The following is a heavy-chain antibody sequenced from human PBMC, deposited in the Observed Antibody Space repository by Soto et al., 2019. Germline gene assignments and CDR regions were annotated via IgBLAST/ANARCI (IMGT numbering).Heavy chain of an antibody. CDR2: ISRSSSYT. CDR3: ASSGSYRRYYFDY. V-gene: IGHV3-11*06. Sequence: GGSLRLSCAASGFTFSDYYMSWIRQAPGKGLEWVSYISRSSSYTNYADSVKGRFTISRDNAKNSLYLQMNSLRAEDTAVYYCASSGSYRRYYFDYWGQGTLVTVSS. D-gene: IGHD1-26*01. CDR1: GFTFSDYY. J-gene: IGHJ4*02.